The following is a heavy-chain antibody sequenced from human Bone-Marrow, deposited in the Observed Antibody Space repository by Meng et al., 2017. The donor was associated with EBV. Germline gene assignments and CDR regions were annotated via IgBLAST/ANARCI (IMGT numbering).Heavy chain of an antibody. Sequence: QGQLWQCGAEVRKTGASVRVTGWASGDPLTNFGTSWVRQAPGQGLEWMGGIIPVSGTTNYAQKFQDRLTITADESTNTAYMDLSSLGFEDTAMYYCAAPKYCSGTSCYEVFDFWGQGSLVTVSS. J-gene: IGHJ4*02. D-gene: IGHD2-2*01. CDR2: IIPVSGTT. V-gene: IGHV1-69*01. CDR1: GDPLTNFG. CDR3: AAPKYCSGTSCYEVFDF.